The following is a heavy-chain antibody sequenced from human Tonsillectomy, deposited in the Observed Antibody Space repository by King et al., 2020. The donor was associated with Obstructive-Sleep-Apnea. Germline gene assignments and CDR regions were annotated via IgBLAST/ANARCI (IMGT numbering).Heavy chain of an antibody. J-gene: IGHJ4*02. CDR3: AKGLPPDY. V-gene: IGHV3-9*01. D-gene: IGHD1-14*01. CDR2: ISWNSGTI. CDR1: GFTFDDYA. Sequence: QLVQSGGGLVQPGRSLRLSCAASGFTFDDYAMHWVRQAPEKGLEWVSIISWNSGTIGYADSVKGRFTISRDNAKNSLYLQMNSLRTEDTALYYCAKGLPPDYWGQGTLVTVSS.